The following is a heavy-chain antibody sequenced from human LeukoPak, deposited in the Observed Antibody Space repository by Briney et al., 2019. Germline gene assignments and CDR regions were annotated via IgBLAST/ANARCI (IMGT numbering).Heavy chain of an antibody. D-gene: IGHD3-22*01. J-gene: IGHJ3*02. V-gene: IGHV3-21*01. CDR1: GFTFSSYS. CDR3: ARGEQYSYHSSGPKSSDALGI. Sequence: NPGGSLRLSCAASGFTFSSYSMNWVRQAPGKGLEWVSSISSSSSYIYYADSVKGRFTISRDNAKNSLYLQMNSLRAEDTAVYYCARGEQYSYHSSGPKSSDALGIWGQGTMVTVSS. CDR2: ISSSSSYI.